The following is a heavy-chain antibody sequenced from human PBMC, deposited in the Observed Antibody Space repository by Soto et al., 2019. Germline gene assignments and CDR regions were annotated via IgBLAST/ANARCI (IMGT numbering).Heavy chain of an antibody. CDR1: GYTFNTYY. CDR2: IHPSGGGT. D-gene: IGHD2-21*02. J-gene: IGHJ4*02. Sequence: QVQLVQSGAEVRKPGASVKVSCKPSGYTFNTYYLHWLRQAPGQALEWMGVIHPSGGGTTYAQKFLGSVTVTRDTYTTTVFMELSSLRSDDTAVYYCARGGHIAVVTASFDNWGQGTLVTVSS. V-gene: IGHV1-46*02. CDR3: ARGGHIAVVTASFDN.